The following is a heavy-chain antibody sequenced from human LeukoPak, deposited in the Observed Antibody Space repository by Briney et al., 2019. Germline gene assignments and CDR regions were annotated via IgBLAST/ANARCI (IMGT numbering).Heavy chain of an antibody. V-gene: IGHV4-61*08. CDR2: IYYSGST. CDR1: GGSVSSGGDY. CDR3: AREEEVRGVPLFDP. D-gene: IGHD3-10*01. J-gene: IGHJ5*02. Sequence: PSETLSLTCTVAGGSVSSGGDYWSGIRQPPGKGLEWTGYIYYSGSTNYNPALKSRLTISAATSKNQFSLKLSSVTAADTAVYYCAREEEVRGVPLFDPWGQGTLVTVSS.